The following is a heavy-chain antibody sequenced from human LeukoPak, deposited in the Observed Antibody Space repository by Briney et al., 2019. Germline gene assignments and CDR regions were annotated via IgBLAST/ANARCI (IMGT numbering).Heavy chain of an antibody. J-gene: IGHJ4*02. CDR3: ARGGGGSCCNFDY. CDR2: IYYSRST. CDR1: GGSISSYY. Sequence: SETLSLTXTVSGGSISSYYWSWIRQPPGKGLEWIGYIYYSRSTNYNPSLKSRVTISVDTSKNQFSLKLSSVTAADTAVYYCARGGGGSCCNFDYWGQGTLVTVSS. D-gene: IGHD2-15*01. V-gene: IGHV4-59*01.